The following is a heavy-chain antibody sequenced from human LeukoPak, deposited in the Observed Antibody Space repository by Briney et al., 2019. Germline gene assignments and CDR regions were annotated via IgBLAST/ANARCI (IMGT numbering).Heavy chain of an antibody. V-gene: IGHV4-34*01. CDR2: INHSGST. D-gene: IGHD6-13*01. CDR3: ARGVAAAPPDADY. J-gene: IGHJ4*02. CDR1: GGSFSGYY. Sequence: SETLSLTCAVYGGSFSGYYWSWIRQPPGKGLEWIGEINHSGSTNYNPSLKSRVTISVDTSKNQFSLKLTSVTAADTAVYFCARGVAAAPPDADYWGQGTLVTVSS.